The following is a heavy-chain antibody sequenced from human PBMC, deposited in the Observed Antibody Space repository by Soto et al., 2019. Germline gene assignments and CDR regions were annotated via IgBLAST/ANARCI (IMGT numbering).Heavy chain of an antibody. D-gene: IGHD6-13*01. CDR2: ISWDGGST. Sequence: PGGSLRLSCAASGFTFDDYAIHWVRQAPGKGLEWVSLISWDGGSTYYADSVKGRFTISRDNSKNSLYLQMNSLRAEDTALYYCAKDRRPSYSSSWYSYYYYGMDVWGQGTTVTVSS. CDR1: GFTFDDYA. J-gene: IGHJ6*02. V-gene: IGHV3-43D*04. CDR3: AKDRRPSYSSSWYSYYYYGMDV.